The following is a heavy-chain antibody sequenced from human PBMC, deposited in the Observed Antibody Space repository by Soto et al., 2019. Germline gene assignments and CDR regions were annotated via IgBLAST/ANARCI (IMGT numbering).Heavy chain of an antibody. CDR1: GFTFRSYA. V-gene: IGHV3-23*01. J-gene: IGHJ2*01. D-gene: IGHD7-27*01. CDR2: ISGSGGIT. CDR3: AKDPNWGYWYFDL. Sequence: GGSLGLSCAASGFTFRSYAMSWVRQAPGKGLEWVSVISGSGGITYYADSVKGRFTISRDNSKNTLYLQMNSLRAEDTAVYYCAKDPNWGYWYFDLWGRGTVVTXSS.